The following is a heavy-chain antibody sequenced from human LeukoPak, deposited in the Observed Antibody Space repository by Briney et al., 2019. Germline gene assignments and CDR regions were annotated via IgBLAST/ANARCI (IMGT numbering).Heavy chain of an antibody. CDR1: GGSFSGYY. CDR3: ARGVTGTAMPRGNWYFDL. D-gene: IGHD5-18*01. V-gene: IGHV4-34*01. CDR2: IKHSGST. J-gene: IGHJ2*01. Sequence: SETLSHTCAVYGGSFSGYYWSWIRQPPGKGLESIGDIKHSGSTNYNPSLKSRVTISVDTSKNQFSLKLSSVTAADTAVYYCARGVTGTAMPRGNWYFDLWGRGTLVTVSS.